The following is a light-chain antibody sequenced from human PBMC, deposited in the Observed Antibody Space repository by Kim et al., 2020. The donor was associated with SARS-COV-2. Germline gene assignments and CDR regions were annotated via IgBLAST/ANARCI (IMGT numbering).Light chain of an antibody. CDR1: SGHCGYI. J-gene: IGLJ3*02. Sequence: VKHTFSLSSGHCGYIIGWNQARPGKDPRYLMKLLGSGRDNKRTGVPARFSGSSPGDDGDLTISSRQSEDEADYYCWNWDSSTGVFGGGTQLTVL. CDR3: WNWDSSTGV. V-gene: IGLV4-60*03. CDR2: LLGSGRD.